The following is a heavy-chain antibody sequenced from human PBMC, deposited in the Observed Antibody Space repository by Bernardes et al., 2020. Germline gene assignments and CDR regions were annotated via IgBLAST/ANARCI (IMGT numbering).Heavy chain of an antibody. CDR2: IYYSGST. CDR3: ARGRYSSGWEFDY. CDR1: GGSISSSSYY. Sequence: SETLSLTCTVSGGSISSSSYYWGWIRQPPGKGLEWIGSIYYSGSTYYNPSLKSRVTISVDTSKNQFSLKLSSVTAADTAVYYCARGRYSSGWEFDYWGQGTLVTGSS. D-gene: IGHD6-19*01. V-gene: IGHV4-39*01. J-gene: IGHJ4*02.